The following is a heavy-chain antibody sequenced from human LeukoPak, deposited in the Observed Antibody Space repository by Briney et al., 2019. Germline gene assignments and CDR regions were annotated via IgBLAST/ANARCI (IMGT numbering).Heavy chain of an antibody. J-gene: IGHJ4*02. Sequence: SETLSLTCIVSGGSISTNSFSWGWIRQAPGKGLEWIGSMYYSGTTYYNLSLRSRVTISVDTSKNQFSLELSSVTAADTAVYYCARGTLYDYWGQGTLVTVSP. CDR2: MYYSGTT. CDR1: GGSISTNSFS. D-gene: IGHD3-10*01. CDR3: ARGTLYDY. V-gene: IGHV4-39*01.